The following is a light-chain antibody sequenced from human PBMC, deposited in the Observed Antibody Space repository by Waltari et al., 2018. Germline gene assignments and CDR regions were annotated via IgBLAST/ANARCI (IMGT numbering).Light chain of an antibody. Sequence: EIVLTQSPATLSLSPGETATLPCRASQSLNNFLAWYQQKPGQAPRLVIYDTSNRATGIPARFTGSGTGTDFTLTISGLEPEDSAVYYCQQRSYWPPCTFGQGTKLEMK. CDR1: QSLNNF. J-gene: IGKJ2*02. CDR2: DTS. V-gene: IGKV3-11*01. CDR3: QQRSYWPPCT.